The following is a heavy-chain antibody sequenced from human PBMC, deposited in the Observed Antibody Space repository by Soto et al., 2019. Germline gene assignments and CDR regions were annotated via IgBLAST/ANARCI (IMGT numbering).Heavy chain of an antibody. D-gene: IGHD3-3*01. CDR2: IYYSGST. V-gene: IGHV4-59*01. CDR3: ARYGDYDFWSGHPAPFDY. CDR1: GGSISSYY. J-gene: IGHJ4*02. Sequence: SEILSLTCTVSGGSISSYYWSWIRQPPGKGLEWIGYIYYSGSTNYNPSLKSRVTISVDTSKNQFSLKLSSVTAADTAVYYCARYGDYDFWSGHPAPFDYWGQGTLVTVSS.